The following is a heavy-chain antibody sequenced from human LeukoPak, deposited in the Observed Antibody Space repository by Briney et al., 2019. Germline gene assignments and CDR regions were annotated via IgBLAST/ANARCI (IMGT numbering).Heavy chain of an antibody. V-gene: IGHV1-8*03. CDR2: VTPSSGNT. Sequence: GASVKVSCKTSGYTFTDYDINWVRQATGRGLEWMGWVTPSSGNTGYAQKFQGRVTITRNTSISTAYMDLSSLRSDDTAVYYYSRGRFLEWSYPFDYWGQGTLVTVSS. CDR1: GYTFTDYD. D-gene: IGHD3-3*01. CDR3: SRGRFLEWSYPFDY. J-gene: IGHJ4*02.